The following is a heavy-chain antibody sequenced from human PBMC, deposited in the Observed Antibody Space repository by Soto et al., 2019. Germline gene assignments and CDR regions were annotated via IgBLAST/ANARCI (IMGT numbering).Heavy chain of an antibody. D-gene: IGHD1-20*01. CDR2: IYYSGST. CDR3: ARVGGINWFDP. Sequence: QVQLQESGPGLVKPSQTLSLTCTVSGGSISSGGYYWSWIRQHPGKGLEWIGYIYYSGSTYYNPSLKXRLTXSXNTSKNQFSRKLSSVTAADTAVYYCARVGGINWFDPWGQGTLVTVSS. CDR1: GGSISSGGYY. J-gene: IGHJ5*02. V-gene: IGHV4-31*03.